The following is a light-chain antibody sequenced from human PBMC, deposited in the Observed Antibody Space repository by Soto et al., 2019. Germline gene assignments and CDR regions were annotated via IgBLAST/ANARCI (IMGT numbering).Light chain of an antibody. CDR3: LLYYGGSYV. V-gene: IGLV7-43*01. Sequence: QAVVTQEPSLTVSPGGTVTLTCASSTGPVTSGFYPHWVQQKPGQAPRTLIYSTTNKYSWTPTRFSGSLLGGKAALTLSGAQPEDEADYYCLLYYGGSYVFGAGTKVTVL. CDR2: STT. CDR1: TGPVTSGFY. J-gene: IGLJ1*01.